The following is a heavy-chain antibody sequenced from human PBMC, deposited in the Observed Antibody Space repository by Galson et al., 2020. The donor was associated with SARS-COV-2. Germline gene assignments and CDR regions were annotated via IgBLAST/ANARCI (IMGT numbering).Heavy chain of an antibody. CDR1: GDSNTGYY. Sequence: ETSETLSLTCTVSGDSNTGYYCSWIRQPPGQRLEWIGYIYDPSNTNYNPSLKSRVTISIDMSKNQFSLRLNSVTAADTAMYYCARESGDLGYLGPRYFEPWGRGTLVIVSS. J-gene: IGHJ2*01. V-gene: IGHV4-59*01. CDR2: IYDPSNT. CDR3: ARESGDLGYLGPRYFEP. D-gene: IGHD3-16*01.